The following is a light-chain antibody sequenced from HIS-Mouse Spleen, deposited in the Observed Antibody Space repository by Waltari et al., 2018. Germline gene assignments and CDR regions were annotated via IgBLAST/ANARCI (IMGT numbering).Light chain of an antibody. CDR3: CSYAGSYTGV. Sequence: QSALTQPRSVSGSPGQSVTISCTGTSSDVGGYNYVSWYQKHPGKAPKLMIYDGSKRPSGVPDRFSGSKSGNTASLTISGLQAEDEADYYCCSYAGSYTGVFGTGTKVTVL. CDR1: SSDVGGYNY. V-gene: IGLV2-11*01. CDR2: DGS. J-gene: IGLJ1*01.